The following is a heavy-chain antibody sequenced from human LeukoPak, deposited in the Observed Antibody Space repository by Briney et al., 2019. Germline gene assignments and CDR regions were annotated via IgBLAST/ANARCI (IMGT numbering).Heavy chain of an antibody. CDR2: IIPILGIA. V-gene: IGHV1-69*04. CDR3: ARDLGGGSCYSACWFDP. D-gene: IGHD2-15*01. Sequence: ASVKVSCKASGYTFTSYDINWVRQATGQGLEWMGRIIPILGIATYAQKFQGRVTITADKSTSTAYMELSSLRSEDTAVYYCARDLGGGSCYSACWFDPWGQGTLVTVSS. J-gene: IGHJ5*02. CDR1: GYTFTSYD.